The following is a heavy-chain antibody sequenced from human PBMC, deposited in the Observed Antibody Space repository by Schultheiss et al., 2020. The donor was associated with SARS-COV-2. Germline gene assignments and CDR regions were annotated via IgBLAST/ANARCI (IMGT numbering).Heavy chain of an antibody. D-gene: IGHD2-15*01. CDR2: ISGSGGST. CDR3: ARGLRVVVAATRWRAHFDY. Sequence: GGSLRLSCAASGFTFSSYAMNWVRQAPGKGLEWVSAISGSGGSTYYADSVKGRFTISRDNAKNSLYLQMNSLRAEDTAVYYCARGLRVVVAATRWRAHFDYWGQGTLVTVSS. V-gene: IGHV3-21*01. CDR1: GFTFSSYA. J-gene: IGHJ4*02.